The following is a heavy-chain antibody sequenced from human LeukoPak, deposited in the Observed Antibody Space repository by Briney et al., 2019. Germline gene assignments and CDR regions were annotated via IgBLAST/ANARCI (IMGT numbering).Heavy chain of an antibody. Sequence: GGSLRLSCAASGFTFDDYAMHWVRQAPGKGLEWVSGISWNSGSIGYADSVKGRFTISRDNAKNSLYLQMNSLRAEDTALYYCAKTRRGSSGWYEEYDYWGQGTLVTVSS. D-gene: IGHD6-19*01. CDR3: AKTRRGSSGWYEEYDY. CDR2: ISWNSGSI. CDR1: GFTFDDYA. J-gene: IGHJ4*02. V-gene: IGHV3-9*01.